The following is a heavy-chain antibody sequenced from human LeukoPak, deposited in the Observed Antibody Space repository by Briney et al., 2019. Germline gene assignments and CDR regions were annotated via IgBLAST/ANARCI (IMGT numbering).Heavy chain of an antibody. V-gene: IGHV3-23*01. J-gene: IGHJ4*02. Sequence: GGSLRLFCAASGFTFSRYAMSWVRQAPGKGLEWVTAIAGNGCNTLYADSVKRRFPLSRDNYKNTLYLQMNSLRAEDTAVYYCAKLGPLGYCGSTSCYSVDYWGQGTLVTVSS. D-gene: IGHD2-2*01. CDR1: GFTFSRYA. CDR3: AKLGPLGYCGSTSCYSVDY. CDR2: IAGNGCNT.